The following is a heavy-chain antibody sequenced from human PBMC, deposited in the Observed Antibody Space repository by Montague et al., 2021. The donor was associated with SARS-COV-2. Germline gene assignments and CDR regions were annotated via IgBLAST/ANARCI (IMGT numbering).Heavy chain of an antibody. Sequence: SLRLSCAASGFTVSSNYMSWVRQAPGKGPEWVSVIYGGGSTYYADSVKGRFTISRHNSKNTLYLQMNSLRAEDTAVYYCARGLRIAAAGTGSGYYYGMDVGGQGTTVTVSS. V-gene: IGHV3-53*04. D-gene: IGHD6-13*01. CDR1: GFTVSSNY. CDR3: ARGLRIAAAGTGSGYYYGMDV. J-gene: IGHJ6*02. CDR2: IYGGGST.